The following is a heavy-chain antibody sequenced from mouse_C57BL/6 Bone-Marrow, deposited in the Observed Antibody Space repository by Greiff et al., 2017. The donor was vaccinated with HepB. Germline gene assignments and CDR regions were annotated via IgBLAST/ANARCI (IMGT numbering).Heavy chain of an antibody. V-gene: IGHV1-64*01. CDR3: AIIYYGKGGYFDY. CDR2: IHPNSGST. D-gene: IGHD2-1*01. J-gene: IGHJ2*01. CDR1: GYTFTSYW. Sequence: QVQLKQPGAELVKPGASVKLSCKASGYTFTSYWMHWVKQRPGQGLEWIGMIHPNSGSTNYNEKFKSKATLTVDKSSSTAYMQLSSLTSEDSAVYYCAIIYYGKGGYFDYWGQGTTLTVSS.